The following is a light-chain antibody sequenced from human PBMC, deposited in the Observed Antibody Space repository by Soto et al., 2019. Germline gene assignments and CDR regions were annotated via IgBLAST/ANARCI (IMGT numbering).Light chain of an antibody. Sequence: DILMTQSPSILSASVGDPVTITCRASQSISKWVAWYQQRAGKAPTALIFDASNSEKGVPSRFSGSGSGTEFTLIISVLQPEDFATYYCNQYDSYTYTLCQGTKLEI. J-gene: IGKJ2*01. CDR3: NQYDSYTYT. CDR2: DAS. V-gene: IGKV1-5*01. CDR1: QSISKW.